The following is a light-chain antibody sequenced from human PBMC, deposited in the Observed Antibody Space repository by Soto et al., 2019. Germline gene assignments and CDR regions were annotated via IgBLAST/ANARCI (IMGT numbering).Light chain of an antibody. CDR1: TSDVGDYNF. Sequence: QSALTQPRSVSGSPGQSVTISCTGTTSDVGDYNFVSWYQQHPGNAPKLMIYDVTKRPSGIPNRFSGSKSGNTASLTISGLQAEDEADSYCCSYAGTDTHVFGTGTKVTVL. CDR2: DVT. CDR3: CSYAGTDTHV. V-gene: IGLV2-11*01. J-gene: IGLJ1*01.